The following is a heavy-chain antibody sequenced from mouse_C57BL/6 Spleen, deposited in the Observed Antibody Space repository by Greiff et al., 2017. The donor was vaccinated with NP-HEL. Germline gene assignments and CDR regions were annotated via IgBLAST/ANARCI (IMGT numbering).Heavy chain of an antibody. V-gene: IGHV6-3*01. CDR1: GFTFSNYW. J-gene: IGHJ3*01. Sequence: EVHLVESGGGLVQPGGSMKLSCVASGFTFSNYWMNWVRQSPEKGLEWVAQIRLKSDNYATHYAESVKGRFTISRDDSKSSVYLQINNLRAEDTGIYYCTESGYYAWFAYWGQGTLVTVSA. CDR3: TESGYYAWFAY. D-gene: IGHD2-3*01. CDR2: IRLKSDNYAT.